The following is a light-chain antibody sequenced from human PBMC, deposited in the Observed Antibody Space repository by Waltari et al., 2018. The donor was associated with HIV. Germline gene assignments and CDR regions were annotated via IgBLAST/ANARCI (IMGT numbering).Light chain of an antibody. CDR3: MQGTHWPYT. CDR1: QSLIYRDGNTY. Sequence: DVVMTQSPLSLPVTLGQPASISCRSSQSLIYRDGNTYLIWFQQRPGQSPRRLMYKVSNRDSGVPDRFSGSGSGTDFTLKISRVEAEDVGVYYCMQGTHWPYTFGQGTKLEIK. J-gene: IGKJ2*01. CDR2: KVS. V-gene: IGKV2-30*01.